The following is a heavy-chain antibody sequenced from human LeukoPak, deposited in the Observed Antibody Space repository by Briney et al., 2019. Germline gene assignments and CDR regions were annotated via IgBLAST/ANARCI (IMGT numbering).Heavy chain of an antibody. CDR2: ISSSSSTI. V-gene: IGHV3-48*01. CDR1: GFTFSSYS. J-gene: IGHJ4*02. CDR3: AREGVTMVRGVPDY. D-gene: IGHD3-10*01. Sequence: VQPGGSLRLSCAASGFTFSSYSMNWVRQAPGKGLEWVSYISSSSSTIYYADSVKGRFTISRDNAKNSLHLQMNSLRAEDTAVYYCAREGVTMVRGVPDYWGQGTLVTVSS.